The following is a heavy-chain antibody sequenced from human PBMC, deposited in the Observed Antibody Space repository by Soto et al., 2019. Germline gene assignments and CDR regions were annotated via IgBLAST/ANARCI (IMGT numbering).Heavy chain of an antibody. D-gene: IGHD5-18*01. CDR2: ISAYNGNT. CDR1: GYTFTSYG. V-gene: IGHV1-18*01. J-gene: IGHJ6*02. CDR3: ARDVDTAFYYYYGMDV. Sequence: SAKVYFRASGYTFTSYGISWVRQAPGQGLEWMGWISAYNGNTNYAQKLQGRVTMTTDTSTSTAYMELRSLRPDDTAVYYCARDVDTAFYYYYGMDVWGQGTTVTVSS.